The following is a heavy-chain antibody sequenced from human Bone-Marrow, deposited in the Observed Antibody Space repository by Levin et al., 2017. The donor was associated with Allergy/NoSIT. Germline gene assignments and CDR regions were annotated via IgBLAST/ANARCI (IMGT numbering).Heavy chain of an antibody. D-gene: IGHD3-22*01. V-gene: IGHV3-30*18. CDR3: AKDRRRSSVVRSYYFDY. CDR2: ISYDGSNK. J-gene: IGHJ4*02. Sequence: GESLKISCAASGFTFSSYGMHWVRQAPGKGLEWVAVISYDGSNKYYADSVKGRFTISRDNSKNTLYLQMNSLRAEDTAVYYCAKDRRRSSVVRSYYFDYWGQGTLVTVSS. CDR1: GFTFSSYG.